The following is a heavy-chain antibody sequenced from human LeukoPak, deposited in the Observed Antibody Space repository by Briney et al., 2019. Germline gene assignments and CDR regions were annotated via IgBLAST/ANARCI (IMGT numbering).Heavy chain of an antibody. CDR3: ARDTSGSSSTTFFDL. CDR1: GFTFSIAS. D-gene: IGHD3-10*01. V-gene: IGHV3-21*01. Sequence: PGRSLRLSCVASGFTFSIASMNWASPAPGKGMEWVSYIDSTSRYIYYADSVKGRFTISRDNAKKSLYLQMNSLGAEDTAVYYCARDTSGSSSTTFFDLWGQGALVTVSS. CDR2: IDSTSRYI. J-gene: IGHJ4*02.